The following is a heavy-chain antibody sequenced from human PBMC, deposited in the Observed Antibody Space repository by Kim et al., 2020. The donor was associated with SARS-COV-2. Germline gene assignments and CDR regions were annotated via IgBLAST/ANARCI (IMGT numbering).Heavy chain of an antibody. CDR3: ARDEGTGRTFDY. V-gene: IGHV4-59*13. CDR1: GGSISSYY. J-gene: IGHJ4*02. CDR2: IYYSGST. D-gene: IGHD3-10*01. Sequence: SETLSLTCTVSGGSISSYYWSWIRQPPGKGLEWIGYIYYSGSTNYNPSLKSRVTISVDTSKNQFSLKLSSVTAADTAVYYCARDEGTGRTFDYWGQGTLVTVSS.